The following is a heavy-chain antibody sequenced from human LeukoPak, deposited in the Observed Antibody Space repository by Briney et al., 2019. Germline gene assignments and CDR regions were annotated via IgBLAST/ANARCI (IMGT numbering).Heavy chain of an antibody. V-gene: IGHV3-9*01. CDR3: AKGGAAVDNYWYFDL. Sequence: GRSLRLSCAASGLTFDDYAMHWVRQAPGKGLEWVSGISWTTGNIAYADSGKGRFTISRDNAKNSLYLQMNTLRAEDTALYYCAKGGAAVDNYWYFDLWGRGTLVTVTS. CDR2: ISWTTGNI. J-gene: IGHJ2*01. CDR1: GLTFDDYA. D-gene: IGHD6-13*01.